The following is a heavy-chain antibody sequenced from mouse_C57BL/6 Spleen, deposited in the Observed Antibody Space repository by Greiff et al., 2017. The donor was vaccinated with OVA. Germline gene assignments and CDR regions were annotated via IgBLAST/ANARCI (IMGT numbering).Heavy chain of an antibody. D-gene: IGHD1-1*01. CDR2: ISSGGSST. Sequence: VQLQESGGDLVKPGGSLKLSCASSGFTFSSYGMSWVRQTPDKRLEWVATISSGGSSTYYPDSVKGRFTISRANAKNTLYLQMSSLKSEDTAMYYSARHLITTVVAEDFDYWGQGTTRSVSS. CDR3: ARHLITTVVAEDFDY. CDR1: GFTFSSYG. V-gene: IGHV5-6*01. J-gene: IGHJ2*01.